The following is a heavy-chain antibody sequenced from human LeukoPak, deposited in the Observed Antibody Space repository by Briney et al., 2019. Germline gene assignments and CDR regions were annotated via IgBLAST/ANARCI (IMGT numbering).Heavy chain of an antibody. CDR2: FVPEDGET. CDR3: ATLPRGHLFDS. J-gene: IGHJ4*02. V-gene: IGHV1-24*01. CDR1: GDTLTELS. Sequence: GASVKVSCKHSGDTLTELSMHWVRQSPGKGLEWMGGFVPEDGETIYAQKFQGRVTMTEDTSTDTAYMELSSLRSDDTAVYFCATLPRGHLFDSWGQGTLVTVSS. D-gene: IGHD3-10*01.